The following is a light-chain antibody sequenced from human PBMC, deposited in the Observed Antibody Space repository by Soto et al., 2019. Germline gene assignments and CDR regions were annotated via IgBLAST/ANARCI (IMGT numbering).Light chain of an antibody. Sequence: VLTPSPATLSLAPGDRATLSFRASQTVSSSFLAWYQPTPGQATRLLIYAASSRATGIPDRFSGSGSGKDGTLNIRRLEPEEVAVDYGQKYGNSHQKVGQGNKGAIK. CDR3: QKYGNSHQK. CDR1: QTVSSSF. CDR2: AAS. J-gene: IGKJ1*01. V-gene: IGKV3-20*01.